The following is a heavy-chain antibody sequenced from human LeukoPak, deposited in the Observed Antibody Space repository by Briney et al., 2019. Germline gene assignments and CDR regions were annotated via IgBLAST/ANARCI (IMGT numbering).Heavy chain of an antibody. D-gene: IGHD3-22*01. CDR1: GESLNGHY. Sequence: SETLSLTCTVSGESLNGHYWGWIRQPPGKGLQYIGEINHSESPKYNPSLKSRVTISVDTSKNQFSLKLSSVTAADTAVYYCAKTYYYDSAWFDPWGQGTLVTVSS. V-gene: IGHV4-34*01. CDR2: INHSESP. J-gene: IGHJ5*02. CDR3: AKTYYYDSAWFDP.